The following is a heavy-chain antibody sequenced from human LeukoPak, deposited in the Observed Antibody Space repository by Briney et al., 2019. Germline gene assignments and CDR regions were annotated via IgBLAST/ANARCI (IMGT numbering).Heavy chain of an antibody. CDR1: GGSISSSSYY. J-gene: IGHJ4*02. D-gene: IGHD3-3*01. Sequence: KSSETLSLTCTVSGGSISSSSYYWSWIRQPPGKGLEWIGEINHSGSTNYNPSLKSRVTISVDTSKNQFSLKLSSVTAADTAVYYCARSGTIFGVVIRRPFDYWGQGTLVTVSS. V-gene: IGHV4-39*07. CDR2: INHSGST. CDR3: ARSGTIFGVVIRRPFDY.